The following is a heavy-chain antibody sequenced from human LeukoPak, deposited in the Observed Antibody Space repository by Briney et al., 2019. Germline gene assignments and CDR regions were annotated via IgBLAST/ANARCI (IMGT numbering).Heavy chain of an antibody. CDR3: ARHRRCSGGSCYLAAFDI. CDR2: INHSGST. J-gene: IGHJ3*02. D-gene: IGHD2-15*01. Sequence: SETLSLTCAVYGGSFSGYYWSWIRQPPGKGLEWIGEINHSGSTNYNPSLKSRVTISVDTSKNQFSLKLSSVTAADTAVYYCARHRRCSGGSCYLAAFDIWGQGTMVTVSS. V-gene: IGHV4-34*01. CDR1: GGSFSGYY.